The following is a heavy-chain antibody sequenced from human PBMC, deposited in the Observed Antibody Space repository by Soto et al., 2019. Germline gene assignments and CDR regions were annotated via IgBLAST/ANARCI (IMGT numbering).Heavy chain of an antibody. CDR2: IKSKTDGGTT. V-gene: IGHV3-15*01. J-gene: IGHJ6*03. CDR3: TTVKRRITIFGVVIIPLDYYMDV. Sequence: GGSLRLSCAASGFTFSNAWMSWVRQAPGKGLEWVGRIKSKTDGGTTDYAAPVKGRFTISKDDSKNTRFLQMNSLKTEETAVYYCTTVKRRITIFGVVIIPLDYYMDVWGKGTTVTVSS. D-gene: IGHD3-3*01. CDR1: GFTFSNAW.